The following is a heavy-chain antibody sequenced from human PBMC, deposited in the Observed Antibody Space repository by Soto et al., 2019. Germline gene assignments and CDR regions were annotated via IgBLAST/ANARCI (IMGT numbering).Heavy chain of an antibody. CDR1: GYSFTSYW. CDR2: IDPSGSYT. J-gene: IGHJ4*02. V-gene: IGHV5-10-1*01. CDR3: ARHKQLTSYAADY. Sequence: GESLKISCKGSGYSFTSYWISWVRQMPGKGLEWMGRIDPSGSYTNYSPSFQGHVTISADKSISTAYLQWSSLKASDTAMYYCARHKQLTSYAADYWGQGTLVTVSS. D-gene: IGHD6-13*01.